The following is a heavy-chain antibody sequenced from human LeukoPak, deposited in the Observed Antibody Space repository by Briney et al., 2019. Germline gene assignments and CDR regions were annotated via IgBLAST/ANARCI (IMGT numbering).Heavy chain of an antibody. CDR2: MYNSGST. J-gene: IGHJ3*02. D-gene: IGHD2-2*01. CDR3: ARTRDAFDI. Sequence: PSETLSLTCNVSGGSISSGSYYWSWIRQPAGKGLEWIGRMYNSGSTNYNPSLKSRVTISVDTSKNQFSLKLNSVTAADTAVYYCARTRDAFDIWGQGTMVTVSS. V-gene: IGHV4-61*02. CDR1: GGSISSGSYY.